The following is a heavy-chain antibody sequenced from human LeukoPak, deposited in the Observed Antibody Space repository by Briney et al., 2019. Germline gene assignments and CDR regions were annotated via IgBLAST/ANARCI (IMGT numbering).Heavy chain of an antibody. CDR1: GGSISSGSYY. J-gene: IGHJ6*03. Sequence: SETLSLTCTVSGGSISSGSYYWSWIRQPAGKGLEWIGRIYTSGSTNYNPSLKSRVTISVDTSKNQFSLKLSSVTAADTAVYYCARSSYAMTTVTAYYYYYVDVWGKGTTVTVSS. CDR2: IYTSGST. D-gene: IGHD4-11*01. CDR3: ARSSYAMTTVTAYYYYYVDV. V-gene: IGHV4-61*02.